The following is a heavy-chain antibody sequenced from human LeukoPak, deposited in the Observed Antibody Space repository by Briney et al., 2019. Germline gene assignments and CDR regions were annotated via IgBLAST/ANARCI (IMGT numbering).Heavy chain of an antibody. Sequence: PGGSLRLSCAASGFTISSYWMNWVRQAPGKGLEWVANIKQDGSEKKYVDSVKGRFTISRDNAKNSLYLQMNNLRVEDTAVYYCARNLPAADYWGQGTLVTVSS. J-gene: IGHJ4*02. D-gene: IGHD2-2*01. V-gene: IGHV3-7*01. CDR1: GFTISSYW. CDR2: IKQDGSEK. CDR3: ARNLPAADY.